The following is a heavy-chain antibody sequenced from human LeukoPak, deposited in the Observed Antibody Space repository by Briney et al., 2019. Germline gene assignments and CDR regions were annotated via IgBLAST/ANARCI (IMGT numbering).Heavy chain of an antibody. CDR3: ARSPIIYGSGSYYSYYFDY. V-gene: IGHV1-2*02. Sequence: ASVKVSCKASGYTFTGHYIHWVRQAPGQGLEWMGWINPNSGGTNYAQKFQGRVTMTRDTSISTAYMELSRLRSDDTAVYYCARSPIIYGSGSYYSYYFDYWGQGTLVTVSS. J-gene: IGHJ4*02. CDR1: GYTFTGHY. CDR2: INPNSGGT. D-gene: IGHD3-10*01.